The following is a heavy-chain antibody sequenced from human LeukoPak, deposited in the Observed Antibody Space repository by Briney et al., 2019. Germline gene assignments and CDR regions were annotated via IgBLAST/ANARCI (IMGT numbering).Heavy chain of an antibody. CDR3: ARDLEYCSTTSCFT. Sequence: PSETLSLTCVVSGGSISSNYWSWIRQPPGKGLEWIGHIYYSGSTNYNPSLKSRVTISVDTSKKQFSLKLSSVTAADTAVYYCARDLEYCSTTSCFTWGQGTLVTVSS. D-gene: IGHD2-2*01. CDR1: GGSISSNY. CDR2: IYYSGST. V-gene: IGHV4-59*12. J-gene: IGHJ5*02.